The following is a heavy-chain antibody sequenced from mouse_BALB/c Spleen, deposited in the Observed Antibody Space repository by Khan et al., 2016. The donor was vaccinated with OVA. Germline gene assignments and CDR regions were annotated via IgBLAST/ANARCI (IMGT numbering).Heavy chain of an antibody. CDR1: GFNIKDTY. V-gene: IGHV14-3*02. J-gene: IGHJ2*01. CDR2: IDPANGTT. Sequence: VQLQQSGAELVKPGPSVKLSCTASGFNIKDTYMHWVKQRPEQGLEWIGRIDPANGTTKYDPKFQGKTTITADTSSNTAFLQLSSLTSEDTAVYYCARLNAWGQGTTLTVSS. CDR3: ARLNA.